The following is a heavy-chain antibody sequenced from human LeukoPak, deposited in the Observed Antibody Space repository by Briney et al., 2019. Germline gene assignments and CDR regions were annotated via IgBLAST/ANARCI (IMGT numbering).Heavy chain of an antibody. D-gene: IGHD3-16*02. J-gene: IGHJ4*02. Sequence: PGGSLRLSCAASGFTFTSYWMNWVRQAPGKGLEWVGRIKSKTDGGTTDYAAPVKGRFTISRDDSKNTLYLQMNSLKTEDTAVYYCTTGDDYVWGSYRYPALYYFDYWGQGTLVTVSS. CDR1: GFTFTSYW. V-gene: IGHV3-15*07. CDR3: TTGDDYVWGSYRYPALYYFDY. CDR2: IKSKTDGGTT.